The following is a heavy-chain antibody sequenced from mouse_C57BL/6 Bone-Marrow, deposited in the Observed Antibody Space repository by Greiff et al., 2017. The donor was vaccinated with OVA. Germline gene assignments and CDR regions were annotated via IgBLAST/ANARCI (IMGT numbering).Heavy chain of an antibody. CDR3: TRVYYYGYYFDY. CDR1: GFTFSSYA. D-gene: IGHD1-1*01. V-gene: IGHV5-9-1*02. J-gene: IGHJ2*01. CDR2: ISSCGDYI. Sequence: EVQLVESGEGLVKPGGSLKLSCAASGFTFSSYAMSWVRQTPEKRLEWVAYISSCGDYIYYADTVKGRFTISRDNARNTLYLQMSSLKSEDTAMYYCTRVYYYGYYFDYWGQGTTLTVSS.